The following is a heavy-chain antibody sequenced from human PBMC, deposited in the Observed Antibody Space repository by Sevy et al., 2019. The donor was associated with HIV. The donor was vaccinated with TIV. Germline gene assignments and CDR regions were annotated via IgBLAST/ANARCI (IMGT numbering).Heavy chain of an antibody. CDR3: VRTAGLSGSYEH. CDR1: GFTFTNFP. D-gene: IGHD3-16*01. J-gene: IGHJ4*02. V-gene: IGHV3-30-3*01. CDR2: ITFNGNHE. Sequence: GGSLRLSCAASGFTFTNFPMHWVRQAPGRELEWVAIITFNGNHEFYADSVKGRFTISRDNSKSTLYLQMNSLRREDTAVYYCVRTAGLSGSYEHWGQGTQVTVSS.